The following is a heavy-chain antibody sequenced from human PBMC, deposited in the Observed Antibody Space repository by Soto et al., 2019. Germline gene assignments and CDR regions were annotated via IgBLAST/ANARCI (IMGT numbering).Heavy chain of an antibody. Sequence: QVQLVESGGGVVQPGRSLRLSCEASGFTFSSDGMHWVRQALGKGLEWVALISFEGSDKYYADSVKGRFTISRDNSKNTMYLQMNSLRAEDTAVYYCAKVASGSRYMDVWGKGTTVTVSS. CDR1: GFTFSSDG. J-gene: IGHJ6*03. CDR3: AKVASGSRYMDV. CDR2: ISFEGSDK. D-gene: IGHD3-10*01. V-gene: IGHV3-30*18.